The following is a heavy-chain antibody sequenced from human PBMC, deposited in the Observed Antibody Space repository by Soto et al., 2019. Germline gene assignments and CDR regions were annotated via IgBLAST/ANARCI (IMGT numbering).Heavy chain of an antibody. V-gene: IGHV3-23*01. CDR2: IDYSGGIR. CDR3: AKDATRTSGWYYFDY. CDR1: GFTFSSLA. Sequence: GESLKISCAASGFTFSSLAMGWVRQAPGKGLEWVSAIDYSGGIRYYADSVKGRFTISRDNSKSTLYLQMNSLWPEDTAVYYCAKDATRTSGWYYFDYWGQGALVTVSS. D-gene: IGHD6-19*01. J-gene: IGHJ4*02.